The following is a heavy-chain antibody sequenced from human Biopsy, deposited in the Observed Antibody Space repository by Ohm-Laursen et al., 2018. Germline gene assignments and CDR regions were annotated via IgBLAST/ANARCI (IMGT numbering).Heavy chain of an antibody. D-gene: IGHD2-21*02. V-gene: IGHV1-24*01. CDR3: AADSENCGGDCYIY. J-gene: IGHJ4*02. CDR1: GDRFTEFS. CDR2: FDPEEGQR. Sequence: AVKVSCNVSGDRFTEFSIHWVRQALGKGLEWMGGFDPEEGQRTYAQKFQGRLTMTEDTSADTAYMELRGLRSEDAAVYYCAADSENCGGDCYIYWGQGTQVTVSS.